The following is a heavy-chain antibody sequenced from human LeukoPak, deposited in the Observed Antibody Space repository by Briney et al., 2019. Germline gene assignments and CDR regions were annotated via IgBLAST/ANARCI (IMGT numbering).Heavy chain of an antibody. Sequence: GGSLRLSCAASGFTFSSYSMNWVRQAPGKGLEWVSSISSSSSYIYYADSVKGRFTISRDNAKNSLYLQMNSLRAEDTAVYYCATLSILGYCSGGSCPVQAYFDYWGQGTLVTVSS. J-gene: IGHJ4*02. CDR2: ISSSSSYI. V-gene: IGHV3-21*01. D-gene: IGHD2-15*01. CDR1: GFTFSSYS. CDR3: ATLSILGYCSGGSCPVQAYFDY.